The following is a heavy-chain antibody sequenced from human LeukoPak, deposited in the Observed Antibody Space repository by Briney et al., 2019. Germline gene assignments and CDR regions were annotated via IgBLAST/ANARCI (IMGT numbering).Heavy chain of an antibody. CDR3: ARDTEGVVPAAFAP. V-gene: IGHV3-30*04. J-gene: IGHJ5*02. CDR1: GFTFSSYA. D-gene: IGHD2-2*01. Sequence: GGSLRLSCAASGFTFSSYAMHWVRQAPGKGLEWVAVISYDGSNKYYADSVKGRFTISRDNSKNTLYLQMNSLRAGDTAVYYCARDTEGVVPAAFAPWGQGTLVTVSS. CDR2: ISYDGSNK.